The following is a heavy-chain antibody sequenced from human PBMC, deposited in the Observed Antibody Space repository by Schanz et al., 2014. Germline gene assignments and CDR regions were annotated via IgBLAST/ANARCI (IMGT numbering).Heavy chain of an antibody. CDR1: GDSISNSHW. J-gene: IGHJ4*02. Sequence: QVLLQESGPGVVKPSGTLSLTCTVSGDSISNSHWWNWVRQPPGKGLEWIGVIYHGGTTIYNPSLESRVTISIDKSKNQFSVRLTSVTAADTAVYYCAREIESSMIRGVIDWGQGTLVTVSS. D-gene: IGHD3-10*01. CDR2: IYHGGTT. V-gene: IGHV4-4*02. CDR3: AREIESSMIRGVID.